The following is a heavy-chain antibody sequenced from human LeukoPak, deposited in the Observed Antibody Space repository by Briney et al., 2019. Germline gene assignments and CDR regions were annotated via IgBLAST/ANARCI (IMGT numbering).Heavy chain of an antibody. CDR2: ISGSGGST. CDR3: AKKRGDYYDSSGYYDDY. V-gene: IGHV3-23*01. CDR1: GFTFSSYA. Sequence: AGGSLRLSCAASGFTFSSYAMSWVRQAPGKGLEWVSAISGSGGSTYYADSVKGRFTISRDNSKNTLYLQMNSLRAEDTAVYYCAKKRGDYYDSSGYYDDYWGQGTLVTVSS. J-gene: IGHJ4*02. D-gene: IGHD3-22*01.